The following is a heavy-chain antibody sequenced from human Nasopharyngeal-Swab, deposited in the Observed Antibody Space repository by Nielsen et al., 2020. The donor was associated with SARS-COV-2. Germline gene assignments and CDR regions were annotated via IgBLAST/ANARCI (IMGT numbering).Heavy chain of an antibody. D-gene: IGHD3-10*01. CDR3: ARERGRGGIWNYYYYYMDV. V-gene: IGHV4-39*07. J-gene: IGHJ6*03. Sequence: SRQLPGQGLEWIGSIYYSGSTYYNPSLKSRVTISVDTSKNQFSLKLSSVTAADTAVYYCARERGRGGIWNYYYYYMDVWGKGTTVTVSS. CDR2: IYYSGST.